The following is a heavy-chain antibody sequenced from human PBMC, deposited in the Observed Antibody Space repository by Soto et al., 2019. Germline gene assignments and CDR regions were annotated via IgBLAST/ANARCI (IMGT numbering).Heavy chain of an antibody. V-gene: IGHV3-33*01. Sequence: QVHLVESGGGVVQPGRSLSLSCAASGFTFSSYGMHWVRQAPGKGLEWVALTWYDGSKKYYADSVKGRFTISKDNSKNTLYLQMNSLRVDDTAVYYCARYCSGGSCYPYYYGMDVWGQGTTVTVSS. CDR3: ARYCSGGSCYPYYYGMDV. J-gene: IGHJ6*02. CDR2: TWYDGSKK. CDR1: GFTFSSYG. D-gene: IGHD2-15*01.